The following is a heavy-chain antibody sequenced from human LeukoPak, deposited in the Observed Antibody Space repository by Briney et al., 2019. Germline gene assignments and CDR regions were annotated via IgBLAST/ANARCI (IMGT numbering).Heavy chain of an antibody. V-gene: IGHV4-38-2*01. CDR3: ARQFGGMTTVIAGFDY. Sequence: SETLSLTCAVSGFSISSGYYWGWIRQPPGKGLEWIGSIHHSGKTYYNPSLNSRVTMSLDTSKNQFSLKMSSVTAADTAVYYCARQFGGMTTVIAGFDYWGQGTLVTVSS. CDR1: GFSISSGYY. CDR2: IHHSGKT. J-gene: IGHJ4*02. D-gene: IGHD4-17*01.